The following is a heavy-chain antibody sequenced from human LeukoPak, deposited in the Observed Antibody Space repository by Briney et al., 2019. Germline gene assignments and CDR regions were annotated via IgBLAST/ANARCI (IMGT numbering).Heavy chain of an antibody. CDR3: ARGRDGYSTNPGLFDY. V-gene: IGHV3-64*01. CDR1: GFTITAYA. D-gene: IGHD5-24*01. Sequence: GGSLRLSCAASGFTITAYAMSWVRQTPGKGLEYVSAISSNGGSTYYANSVKGRFTISRDNSKNTLYLQMGSLRAEDMAVYYCARGRDGYSTNPGLFDYWGQGTLVIVSS. CDR2: ISSNGGST. J-gene: IGHJ4*02.